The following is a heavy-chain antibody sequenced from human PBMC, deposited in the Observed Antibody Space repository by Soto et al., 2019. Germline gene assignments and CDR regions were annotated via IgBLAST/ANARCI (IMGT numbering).Heavy chain of an antibody. CDR3: ANIRWTISLQEEDAI. CDR2: VIPIFGTP. Sequence: QVQLVQSGAEVKKPGSSVKVSCKSSGGTFGSYAISWVRQAPGQGFEWMGGVIPIFGTPHYAQKFYGRVTSTADIPTITAYLELGSLKSADTAFYYCANIRWTISLQEEDAIWGQGTLVTVSS. V-gene: IGHV1-69*06. CDR1: GGTFGSYA. J-gene: IGHJ4*02. D-gene: IGHD2-15*01.